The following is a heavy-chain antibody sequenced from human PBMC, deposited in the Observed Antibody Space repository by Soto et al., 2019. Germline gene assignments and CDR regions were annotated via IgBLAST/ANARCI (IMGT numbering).Heavy chain of an antibody. CDR1: GDSITTYKW. Sequence: TLSLTCGVSGDSITTYKWWTWVRQTPGKGPEWIGEIYDSGNTRYNPSLKSRVTISKDTSKNELSLKLNSVTVADTAVYYCATCQLGEYYYAMDIWGQGTTVTVSS. D-gene: IGHD7-27*01. CDR3: ATCQLGEYYYAMDI. J-gene: IGHJ6*02. CDR2: IYDSGNT. V-gene: IGHV4-4*02.